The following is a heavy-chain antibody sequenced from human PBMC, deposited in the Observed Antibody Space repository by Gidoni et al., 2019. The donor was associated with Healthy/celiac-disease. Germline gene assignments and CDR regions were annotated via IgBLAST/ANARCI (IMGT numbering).Heavy chain of an antibody. CDR2: IYYSGST. D-gene: IGHD2-2*01. CDR3: ARHEGQLLGGYYYYYYMDV. V-gene: IGHV4-39*01. CDR1: GGSISSSSYY. J-gene: IGHJ6*03. Sequence: QLQLQESGPGLVKPSETLSLTCTVSGGSISSSSYYWGWIRQPPGKGLEWIVSIYYSGSTYYNPSLKSRVTISVDTSKNQFSLKLSSVTAADTAVYYCARHEGQLLGGYYYYYYMDVWGKGTTVTVSS.